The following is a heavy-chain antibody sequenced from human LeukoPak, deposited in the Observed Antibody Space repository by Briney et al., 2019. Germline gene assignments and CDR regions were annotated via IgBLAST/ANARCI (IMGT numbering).Heavy chain of an antibody. V-gene: IGHV3-74*01. CDR2: IKSDGRRT. J-gene: IGHJ4*02. D-gene: IGHD3-22*01. CDR3: ASGGLRNYYDSSGYYYGSLDY. Sequence: GGSLRLSCAASGFTFSSYWMYWVRQAPGKGLVWVSRIKSDGRRTTYADSVKGQFTIARDNAKNTLYLQMNSLRAEDTAVYYCASGGLRNYYDSSGYYYGSLDYWGQGTLVTVSS. CDR1: GFTFSSYW.